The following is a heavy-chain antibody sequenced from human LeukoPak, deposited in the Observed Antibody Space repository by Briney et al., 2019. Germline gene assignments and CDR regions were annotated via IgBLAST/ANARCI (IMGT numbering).Heavy chain of an antibody. CDR2: IYYSGRT. V-gene: IGHV4-39*07. J-gene: IGHJ4*02. CDR1: AGSISSSNYY. D-gene: IGHD3-22*01. Sequence: SETLSLTCSVSAGSISSSNYYWGWIRQPPGKGLEWIGSIYYSGRTYYNPSLKSRVTISVDKSKNQFSLKLSSVTAADTAVYYCARAWGGYYYDSSGYSFDYWGQGTLVTVSS. CDR3: ARAWGGYYYDSSGYSFDY.